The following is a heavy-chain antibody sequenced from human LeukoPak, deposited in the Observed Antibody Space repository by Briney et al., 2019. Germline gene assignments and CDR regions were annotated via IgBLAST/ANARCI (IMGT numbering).Heavy chain of an antibody. CDR3: ARGGGIFGESNWFDP. J-gene: IGHJ5*02. D-gene: IGHD3-10*01. V-gene: IGHV4-61*01. Sequence: SETLSLTCTVSGYSISSGYYWSWIRQPPGKGLEWIWYIYYSGSTNYNPSLKSRVTISVDTPKNQFSLKLSSVTAADTAVYYCARGGGIFGESNWFDPWGQGTLVTVSS. CDR2: IYYSGST. CDR1: GYSISSGYY.